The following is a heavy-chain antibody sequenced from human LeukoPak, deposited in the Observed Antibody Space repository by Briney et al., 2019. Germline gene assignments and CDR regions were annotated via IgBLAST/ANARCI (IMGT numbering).Heavy chain of an antibody. CDR2: INHSGST. V-gene: IGHV4-34*01. CDR1: GGSFSGYY. J-gene: IGHJ4*02. CDR3: ARRRSTADFDY. Sequence: SETLSLTCAVYGGSFSGYYWSWIREPPGKGLEWIGEINHSGSTNYNPSRKRRVTISEDTFTNQVSLTPSSVTAADTAVYYCARRRSTADFDYWGQGTLVTVSS.